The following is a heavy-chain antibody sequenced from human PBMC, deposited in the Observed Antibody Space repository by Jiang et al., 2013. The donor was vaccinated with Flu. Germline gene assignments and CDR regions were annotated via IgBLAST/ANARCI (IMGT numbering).Heavy chain of an antibody. CDR2: IKQDGSEK. V-gene: IGHV3-7*01. Sequence: ASGFTFSSYWMSWVRQAPGKGLEWVANIKQDGSEKYYVDSVKGRFTISRDNAKNSLYLQMNSLRAEDTAVYYCARDGTTYYDILTGNGFDYWGQGTLVTVSS. CDR1: GFTFSSYW. D-gene: IGHD3-9*01. J-gene: IGHJ4*02. CDR3: ARDGTTYYDILTGNGFDY.